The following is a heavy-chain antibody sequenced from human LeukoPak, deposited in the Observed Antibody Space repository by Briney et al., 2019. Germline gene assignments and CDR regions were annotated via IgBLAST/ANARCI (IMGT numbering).Heavy chain of an antibody. Sequence: GGSLRLSCAASGFTFSSYAMSWVRQAPGKGLEWVSAISGSGGSTYYADPVKGRFTISRDNSKNTLYLQMNSLRAEDTAVYYCAKSPEAVVITNYFDYWGQGTLVTVSS. CDR3: AKSPEAVVITNYFDY. V-gene: IGHV3-23*01. D-gene: IGHD3-22*01. CDR2: ISGSGGST. CDR1: GFTFSSYA. J-gene: IGHJ4*02.